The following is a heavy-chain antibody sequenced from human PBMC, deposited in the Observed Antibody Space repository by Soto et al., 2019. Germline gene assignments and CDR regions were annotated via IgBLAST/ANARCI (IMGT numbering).Heavy chain of an antibody. CDR1: GYTFTSYA. D-gene: IGHD3-22*01. Sequence: QVQLVQSGAEVKKPGASVKVSCKASGYTFTSYAMHWVRQAPGQRLEWMGWINAGNGNTKYSQKFQGRVTITRDTSASTAYMELSSLRSEDTAVYYCASRDYDSSGYYYYWGQGTLVTVSS. CDR3: ASRDYDSSGYYYY. CDR2: INAGNGNT. V-gene: IGHV1-3*01. J-gene: IGHJ4*02.